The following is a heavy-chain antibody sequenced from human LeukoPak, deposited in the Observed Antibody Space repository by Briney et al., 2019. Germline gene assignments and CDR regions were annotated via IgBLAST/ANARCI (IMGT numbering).Heavy chain of an antibody. J-gene: IGHJ4*02. D-gene: IGHD6-19*01. CDR2: IKQDGSEK. V-gene: IGHV3-7*04. CDR3: AREGPYSSGWYHYFDY. CDR1: GFTFNSYW. Sequence: PGGSLRLSCAASGFTFNSYWMSWVRQAPGKGLEWVANIKQDGSEKYYVGSVKGRFTISRDNAKNSLYLQMNSLRAEDTTVYYCAREGPYSSGWYHYFDYWGQGTLVTVSS.